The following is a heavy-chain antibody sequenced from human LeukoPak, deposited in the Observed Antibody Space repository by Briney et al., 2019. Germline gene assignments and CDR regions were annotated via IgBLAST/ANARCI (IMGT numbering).Heavy chain of an antibody. CDR3: ARGSPSRSTKIAAAGIH. CDR1: GFTFSSYS. V-gene: IGHV3-21*01. D-gene: IGHD6-13*01. CDR2: ISSSSYI. Sequence: GGSLRLSCAASGFTFSSYSMNWVRQAPGKWLEWVSSISSSSYIYYADSVKGRFTISRDNAKNSLYLQMNSLRAEDTAVYYCARGSPSRSTKIAAAGIHWGQGTLVTVSS. J-gene: IGHJ4*02.